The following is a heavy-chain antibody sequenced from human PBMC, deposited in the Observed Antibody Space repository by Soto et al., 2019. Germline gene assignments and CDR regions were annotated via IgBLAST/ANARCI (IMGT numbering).Heavy chain of an antibody. D-gene: IGHD3-10*01. V-gene: IGHV3-11*01. Sequence: GGSLRLSCAASGFTFSDYYMSWIRQAPGKGLEWVSYISSSGSTIYYADSVKGRFTISRHNAKNSLYLQMNSLRAEDTAVHYCARSTLWFGELSYYGMDVWGQGTTVTVSS. J-gene: IGHJ6*02. CDR1: GFTFSDYY. CDR3: ARSTLWFGELSYYGMDV. CDR2: ISSSGSTI.